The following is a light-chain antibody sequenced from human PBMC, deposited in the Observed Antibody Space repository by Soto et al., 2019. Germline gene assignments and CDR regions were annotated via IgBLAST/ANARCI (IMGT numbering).Light chain of an antibody. V-gene: IGKV3-15*01. CDR3: QQYNNWPET. CDR2: GAS. Sequence: EVVMTQSPATLSVSPGERATLSCRASQRINSNLAWYQQKPGQAPRLLIYGASTRATGIPATFSGSGSGTEFTLTINSLQSEDFAVYYCQQYNNWPETFGQGTKVDIK. CDR1: QRINSN. J-gene: IGKJ1*01.